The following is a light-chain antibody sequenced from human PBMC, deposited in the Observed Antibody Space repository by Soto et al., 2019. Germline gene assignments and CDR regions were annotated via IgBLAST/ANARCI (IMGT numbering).Light chain of an antibody. CDR3: QKYTNVPA. CDR1: QGISNY. J-gene: IGKJ4*01. V-gene: IGKV1-27*01. Sequence: DIQMTQSPSSQSASVGDRVTITCRASQGISNYLAWYQQIPGKVPKLLISAASTLQSGVPSRFSGSGSGTVFTLTISSLQPEDVATYYCQKYTNVPAFGGGTKVEIK. CDR2: AAS.